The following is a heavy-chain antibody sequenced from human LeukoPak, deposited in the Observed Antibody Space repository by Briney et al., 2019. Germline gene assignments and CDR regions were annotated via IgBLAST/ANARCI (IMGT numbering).Heavy chain of an antibody. V-gene: IGHV4-61*02. CDR2: IYTSGST. J-gene: IGHJ4*02. D-gene: IGHD6-13*01. Sequence: SETLSLTCTVSGGSISSGSYYWSWIRQPAGKGLEWIGRIYTSGSTNYNPSLKSRVTISVDTSKNQFSPKLSSVTAADTAVYYCARLSSWYDYWGQGTLVTVSS. CDR1: GGSISSGSYY. CDR3: ARLSSWYDY.